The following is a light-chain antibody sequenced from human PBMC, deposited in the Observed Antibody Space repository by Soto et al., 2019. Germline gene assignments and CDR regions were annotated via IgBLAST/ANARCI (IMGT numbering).Light chain of an antibody. CDR1: QSLITRY. CDR3: QPYGTSPT. V-gene: IGKV3-20*01. Sequence: EIVLTQSPGTLSLFPGERATLSCRASQSLITRYLAWYQQKPGQAPRLLIYGASSRATGSPDRFSGSGYGTDFTLTISRLEPEDFAVYSCQPYGTSPTVGQGTRLEIK. CDR2: GAS. J-gene: IGKJ5*01.